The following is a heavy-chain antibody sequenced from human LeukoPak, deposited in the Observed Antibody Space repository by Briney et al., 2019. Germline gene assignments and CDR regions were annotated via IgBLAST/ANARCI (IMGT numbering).Heavy chain of an antibody. CDR2: IYYSGST. V-gene: IGHV4-39*07. CDR3: ARGWGRDY. Sequence: PSETLSLTCTVSGGSISSSSYYWGWIRQPPGKGLEWIGSIYYSGSTNYNPSLKSRVTISVDTSKNQFSLKLSSVTAADTAVYYCARGWGRDYWGQGTLVTVSS. D-gene: IGHD7-27*01. CDR1: GGSISSSSYY. J-gene: IGHJ4*02.